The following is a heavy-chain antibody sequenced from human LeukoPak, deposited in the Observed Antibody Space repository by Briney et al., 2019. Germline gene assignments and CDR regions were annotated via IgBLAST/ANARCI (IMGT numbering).Heavy chain of an antibody. CDR1: GGSITSSSYY. Sequence: SETLSLTCSVSGGSITSSSYYWGWIRQPPEKGLEWIGSIYYSGSTYYNPSLKSRVTISVDTSKNQFSLKLSSVTAADTAVYYCARGSVGANDFDYWGQGTLVTVSS. D-gene: IGHD1-26*01. V-gene: IGHV4-39*07. J-gene: IGHJ4*02. CDR2: IYYSGST. CDR3: ARGSVGANDFDY.